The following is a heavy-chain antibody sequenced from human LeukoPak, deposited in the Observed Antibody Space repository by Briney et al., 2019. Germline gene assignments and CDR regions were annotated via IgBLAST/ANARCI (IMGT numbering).Heavy chain of an antibody. CDR3: ARGPPRGKYSCLDV. J-gene: IGHJ6*04. CDR2: IGTASDT. Sequence: PGGSLRLSCAASGFTFSSFDMHWVRQPTGQGLEWVSTIGTASDTYYPGSVEGRFTLSRDNAKNSLYLQMNSLPAGDTAVYYCARGPPRGKYSCLDVWGKGTTVTVSS. CDR1: GFTFSSFD. V-gene: IGHV3-13*01. D-gene: IGHD2-2*01.